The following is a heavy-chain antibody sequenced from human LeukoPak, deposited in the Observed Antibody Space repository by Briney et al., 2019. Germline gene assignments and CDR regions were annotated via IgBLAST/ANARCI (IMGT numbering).Heavy chain of an antibody. CDR2: IYYSGST. CDR3: ARHYLGYCSSTSCYTFDY. V-gene: IGHV4-39*01. Sequence: PSETLSLTCTVSGGSISSSSYYWGWIRQPPGKGLEWIGGIYYSGSTYYNPSLKSRVTISVDTSKNQFSLKLSSVTAADTAVYYCARHYLGYCSSTSCYTFDYWGQGTLVTVSS. CDR1: GGSISSSSYY. D-gene: IGHD2-2*02. J-gene: IGHJ4*02.